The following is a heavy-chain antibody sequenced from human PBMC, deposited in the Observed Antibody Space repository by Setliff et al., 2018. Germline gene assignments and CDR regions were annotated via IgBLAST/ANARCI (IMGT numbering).Heavy chain of an antibody. V-gene: IGHV4-34*01. Sequence: PSETLSLTCTVSGGSISSYYWSWIRQPPGKGLEWIGEINHSGSTNYNPSLKSRVTISVDTSKNQFSLNLSSVTAADTAVYYCARMSGFLYMDVWGKGTTVTVSS. CDR1: GGSISSYY. D-gene: IGHD3-3*01. J-gene: IGHJ6*03. CDR2: INHSGST. CDR3: ARMSGFLYMDV.